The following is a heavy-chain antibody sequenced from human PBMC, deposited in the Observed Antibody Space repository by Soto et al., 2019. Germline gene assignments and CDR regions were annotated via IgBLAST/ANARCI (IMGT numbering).Heavy chain of an antibody. V-gene: IGHV1-46*01. Sequence: QVQLVQSGAEVKKPGASVKVSCKASGYTFTSYYMHWVRQATGQGLEWMGIINTSGGSTSYAQKFQGRVTMTRDTSTSTVYMELSSLRSEDTAVYYCARVGQSRTYYFDYWGQGTLVTVSS. CDR1: GYTFTSYY. CDR3: ARVGQSRTYYFDY. D-gene: IGHD3-16*01. J-gene: IGHJ4*02. CDR2: INTSGGST.